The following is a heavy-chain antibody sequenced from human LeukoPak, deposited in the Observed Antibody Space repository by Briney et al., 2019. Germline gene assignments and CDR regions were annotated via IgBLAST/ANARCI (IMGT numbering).Heavy chain of an antibody. CDR2: INHSGST. Sequence: SETPSLTCAVYGGSFSGYYWSWIRQPPGKGLEWIGEINHSGSTNYNPSLKSRVTISVDTSKNQFSLKLSSVTAADTAVYYCARGSGWYYSYYYYYGMDVWGQGTTVTVSS. CDR3: ARGSGWYYSYYYYYGMDV. V-gene: IGHV4-34*01. J-gene: IGHJ6*02. D-gene: IGHD6-19*01. CDR1: GGSFSGYY.